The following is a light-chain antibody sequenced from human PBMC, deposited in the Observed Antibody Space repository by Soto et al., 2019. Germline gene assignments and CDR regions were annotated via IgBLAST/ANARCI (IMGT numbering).Light chain of an antibody. J-gene: IGKJ2*01. V-gene: IGKV2-24*01. CDR1: QRLVHSDGNTY. CDR3: VDVTHFPPHN. CDR2: KIS. Sequence: DIVMTQTPLSSPVTLGQPASISCRPSQRLVHSDGNTYLNWLQQRPGQPPRLLISKISNRFSGVPGRFSGSGAVSDFTLKIRRVVAVGGVVYDCVDVTHFPPHNFGQGTKLEI.